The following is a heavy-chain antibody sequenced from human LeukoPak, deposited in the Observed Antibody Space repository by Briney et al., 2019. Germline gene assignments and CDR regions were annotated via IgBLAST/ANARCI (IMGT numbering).Heavy chain of an antibody. V-gene: IGHV4-59*01. CDR3: ARDYGDYSGVFDY. CDR1: GGSISSYY. CDR2: IYYSGST. Sequence: SETLSLTCTVSGGSISSYYWSWIRQPPGKGLEWIGYIYYSGSTNYNPSLKSRVTISVDTSKNQFSLKLSSVTAADTAVHYCARDYGDYSGVFDYWGQGTLVTVSS. D-gene: IGHD4-17*01. J-gene: IGHJ4*02.